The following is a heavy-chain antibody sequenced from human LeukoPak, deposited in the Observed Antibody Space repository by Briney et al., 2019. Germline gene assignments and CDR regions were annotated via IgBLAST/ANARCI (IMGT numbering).Heavy chain of an antibody. CDR1: GFTFGSYA. CDR2: ISYDGSNK. Sequence: TGRSLRLSCAASGFTFGSYAMHWVRQAPGKGLEWVAVISYDGSNKYYADSVKGRFTISRDNSKNTLYLQMNSLRAEDTAVYYCARDHSSGWPEYFDYWGQGTLVTVSS. J-gene: IGHJ4*02. D-gene: IGHD6-19*01. V-gene: IGHV3-30*04. CDR3: ARDHSSGWPEYFDY.